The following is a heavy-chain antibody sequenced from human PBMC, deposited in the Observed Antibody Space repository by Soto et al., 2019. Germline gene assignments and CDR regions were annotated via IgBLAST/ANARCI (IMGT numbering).Heavy chain of an antibody. CDR1: GGSFSGYY. Sequence: QVQLQQWGAGLLKPSETLSLTCAVYGGSFSGYYWSWIRQPPGKGLEWIGEINHSGSTNYNPSLKSRVTISVDTSKNQFSLKLSSVTAADTAVYYCARGPAYCGGDCYIGWGQGTRSPSPQ. D-gene: IGHD2-21*02. V-gene: IGHV4-34*01. CDR2: INHSGST. J-gene: IGHJ4*02. CDR3: ARGPAYCGGDCYIG.